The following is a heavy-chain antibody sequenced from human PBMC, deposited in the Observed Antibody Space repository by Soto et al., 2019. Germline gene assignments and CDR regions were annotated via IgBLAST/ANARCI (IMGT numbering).Heavy chain of an antibody. CDR1: GYPFIAYS. J-gene: IGHJ4*02. V-gene: IGHV1-18*01. Sequence: QVQLVQSGAEVKKPGASVKVSCKASGYPFIAYSITWVRQAPGQRPEWLGWIYPYNRKTRYAEKFQGRVTMTTDTSTTTADMELKSLRSDDTAVYYCARDQGGDGDYVISPLSADFWGRGTLVTV. CDR3: ARDQGGDGDYVISPLSADF. CDR2: IYPYNRKT. D-gene: IGHD4-17*01.